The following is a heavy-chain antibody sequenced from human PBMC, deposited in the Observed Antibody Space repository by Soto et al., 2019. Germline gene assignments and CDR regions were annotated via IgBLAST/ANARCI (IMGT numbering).Heavy chain of an antibody. D-gene: IGHD1-26*01. CDR3: VRAPPGSVLDF. CDR2: SGNKHDTYAT. V-gene: IGHV3-72*01. Sequence: EVQLVESGGGLVQPGGSLRLSCAASGFIFSDHFMDWVRQAPGKGLEWVGRSGNKHDTYATRYGASVKGRFTISRDDSKNSLYLDMNNLRTEDTALYYCVRAPPGSVLDFWGQGTLVTVSS. CDR1: GFIFSDHF. J-gene: IGHJ4*02.